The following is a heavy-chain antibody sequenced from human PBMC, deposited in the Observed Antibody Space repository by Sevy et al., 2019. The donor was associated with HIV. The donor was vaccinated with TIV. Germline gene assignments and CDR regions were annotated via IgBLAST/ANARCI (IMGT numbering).Heavy chain of an antibody. CDR3: ARGVTVTTVPYYFDY. CDR1: SGSFSAYY. V-gene: IGHV4-34*01. J-gene: IGHJ4*02. D-gene: IGHD4-4*01. CDR2: INHSGST. Sequence: SETLSLTCAVYSGSFSAYYWSWIRQPPGKGLEWIGEINHSGSTNYNPSLKSRVTISLHTSKIQFSLKLTSVTAADTAVYYCARGVTVTTVPYYFDYWGQGTLVTVSS.